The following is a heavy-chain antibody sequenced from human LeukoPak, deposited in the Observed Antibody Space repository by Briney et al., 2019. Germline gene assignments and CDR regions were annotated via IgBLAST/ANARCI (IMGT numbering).Heavy chain of an antibody. J-gene: IGHJ4*02. Sequence: SETLSLTCTVSGGSRSGGSYYWSWIRQPPGKGLEWIGYIYYSGSTKYNLSLKSRVTISVDTSKNQLSLKLSSVTAADTAVYYCARGEYGLFDYWGQGTLVTVSS. V-gene: IGHV4-61*01. D-gene: IGHD2/OR15-2a*01. CDR3: ARGEYGLFDY. CDR1: GGSRSGGSYY. CDR2: IYYSGST.